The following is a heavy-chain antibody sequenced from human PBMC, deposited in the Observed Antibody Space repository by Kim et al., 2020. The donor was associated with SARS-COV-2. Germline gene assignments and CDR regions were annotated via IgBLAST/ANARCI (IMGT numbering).Heavy chain of an antibody. D-gene: IGHD6-19*01. V-gene: IGHV3-30*01. Sequence: AESVKGRFTSAKDNAKNTLYLQMNSLRAEDTAVYYCAGAKYSSGWYYVDYWGQGTLVTVSS. J-gene: IGHJ4*02. CDR3: AGAKYSSGWYYVDY.